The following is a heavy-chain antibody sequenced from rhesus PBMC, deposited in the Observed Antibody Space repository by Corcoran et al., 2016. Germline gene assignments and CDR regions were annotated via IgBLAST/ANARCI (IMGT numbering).Heavy chain of an antibody. J-gene: IGHJ4*01. CDR1: GGSFSSYW. CDR2: IYGSSGST. Sequence: QVQLQESGPGLVKPSETLSLTCAVSGGSFSSYWLGWLRPPPGQGLEWIGNIYGSSGSTEYNPSLKSRATISRDTSKNQFSLKLSSVTAADTAVYYCARLSAAGTIAEFDYWGQGVLVTVSS. CDR3: ARLSAAGTIAEFDY. V-gene: IGHV4-160*01. D-gene: IGHD1-1*01.